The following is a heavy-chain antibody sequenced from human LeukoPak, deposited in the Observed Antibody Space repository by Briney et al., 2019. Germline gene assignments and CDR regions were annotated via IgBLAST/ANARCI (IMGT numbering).Heavy chain of an antibody. D-gene: IGHD6-19*01. CDR3: AREVAVAGAPIDY. V-gene: IGHV4-59*12. Sequence: SETLSLTCTVSGGSISSYYWSWIRQPPGKGLEWIGYIYYSGSTNYNPSLKSRVTISVDTSKNQFSLKLSSVTAADTAVYYCAREVAVAGAPIDYWGQGTLVTVSS. CDR1: GGSISSYY. CDR2: IYYSGST. J-gene: IGHJ4*02.